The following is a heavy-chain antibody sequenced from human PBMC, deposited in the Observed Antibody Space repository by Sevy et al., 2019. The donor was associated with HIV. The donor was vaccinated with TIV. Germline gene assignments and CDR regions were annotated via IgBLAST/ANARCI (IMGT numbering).Heavy chain of an antibody. V-gene: IGHV4-30-4*01. CDR3: ARDATEYTSSSVGFDP. Sequence: SETLSLTCTVSGGSISSGNYYWHWIRQPPGKGLEWIGYISYTGNTYYNPSLKSPVTISVDTSNNQCSLRLTSVTAADSAVYYGARDATEYTSSSVGFDPWGQGTLVTVSS. CDR1: GGSISSGNYY. J-gene: IGHJ5*02. D-gene: IGHD6-6*01. CDR2: ISYTGNT.